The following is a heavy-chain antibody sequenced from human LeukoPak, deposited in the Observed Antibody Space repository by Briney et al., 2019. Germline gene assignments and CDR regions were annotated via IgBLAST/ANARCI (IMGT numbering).Heavy chain of an antibody. Sequence: GGSLRLSCAASGFTFSDYYMSWIRQAPGKGLEWVSAISGSGTNTYYADSVKGRFTISRDNSKNSLYLQMNSLRAEDTAVYYCAKGIVVVINGNAFDIWGQGTMVTVSS. CDR2: ISGSGTNT. CDR3: AKGIVVVINGNAFDI. D-gene: IGHD3-22*01. J-gene: IGHJ3*02. CDR1: GFTFSDYY. V-gene: IGHV3-23*01.